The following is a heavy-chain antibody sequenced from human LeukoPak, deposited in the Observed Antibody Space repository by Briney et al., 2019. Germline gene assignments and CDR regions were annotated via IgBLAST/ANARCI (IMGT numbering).Heavy chain of an antibody. Sequence: SETLSLTCSVSGGSVTDDFLSWIRQTPGKGLEWIGYIYYRGTTESNPSLKRRVTISVDTSMNHFSLKLTSVTAADTAVYFCAGFSSGPAFEMWGRGTLVSVSS. CDR1: GGSVTDDF. CDR2: IYYRGTT. V-gene: IGHV4-59*02. J-gene: IGHJ3*02. D-gene: IGHD3-22*01. CDR3: AGFSSGPAFEM.